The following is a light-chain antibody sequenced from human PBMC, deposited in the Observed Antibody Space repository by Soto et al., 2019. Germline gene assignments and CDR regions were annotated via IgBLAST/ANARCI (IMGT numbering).Light chain of an antibody. CDR3: QQYDDLPLT. V-gene: IGKV1-33*01. CDR2: DAS. Sequence: DIQMTESPSSLSASVGNRVTITCQASQDIATYLNRYQQKPGKAPNLLIYDASNLETGVPSRFSGGGSGTHFTFASRNLQVEDFATYYFQQYDDLPLT. J-gene: IGKJ4*02. CDR1: QDIATY.